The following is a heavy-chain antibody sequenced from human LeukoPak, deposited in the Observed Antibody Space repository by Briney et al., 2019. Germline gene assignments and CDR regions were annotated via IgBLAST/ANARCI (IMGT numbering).Heavy chain of an antibody. CDR2: ISSSSSTI. CDR1: GFTFSSYS. D-gene: IGHD3-22*01. CDR3: ARIYYDSSGLGVRYYNYMDV. Sequence: GGSLRLSCAASGFTFSSYSMNWVRQAPGKGLEWVSYISSSSSTIYYADSVKGRFTISRDNAKNSLYLQMNSLRAADTAVYYCARIYYDSSGLGVRYYNYMDVWGKGTTVTVSS. V-gene: IGHV3-48*01. J-gene: IGHJ6*03.